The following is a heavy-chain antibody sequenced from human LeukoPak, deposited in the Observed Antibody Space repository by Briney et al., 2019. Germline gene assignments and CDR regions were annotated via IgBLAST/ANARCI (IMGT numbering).Heavy chain of an antibody. CDR3: ARVIHSSGWYSHYYYGMDV. J-gene: IGHJ6*02. Sequence: GGSLRLSCAVAGFTCSTYWIRWVREAPGKGLEWVAVIWYDGSNKYYADSVKGRFTISRDNSKNTLYLQMNSLRAEDTAVYYCARVIHSSGWYSHYYYGMDVWGQGTTVTVSS. D-gene: IGHD6-19*01. V-gene: IGHV3-33*08. CDR1: GFTCSTYW. CDR2: IWYDGSNK.